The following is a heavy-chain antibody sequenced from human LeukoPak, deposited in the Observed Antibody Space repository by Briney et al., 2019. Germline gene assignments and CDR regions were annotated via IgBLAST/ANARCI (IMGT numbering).Heavy chain of an antibody. CDR1: GFTFSSYW. CDR3: ARDFRQNYYDSSGYPDY. D-gene: IGHD3-22*01. CDR2: INSDGSST. Sequence: GGSLRLSCAASGFTFSSYWMHWVRQAPGKGLVWVSRINSDGSSTSYADSVKGRFTISRDNAKNSLYLQMNSLRAEDTAVYYCARDFRQNYYDSSGYPDYWGQGTLVTVSS. J-gene: IGHJ4*02. V-gene: IGHV3-74*01.